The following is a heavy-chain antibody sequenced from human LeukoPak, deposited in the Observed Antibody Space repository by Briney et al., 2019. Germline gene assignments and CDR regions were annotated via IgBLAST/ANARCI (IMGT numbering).Heavy chain of an antibody. D-gene: IGHD4-17*01. J-gene: IGHJ6*02. CDR3: ARDPDYGDYGRGDYYYGMDV. CDR1: GYTFTNYY. Sequence: ASVKVSCKASGYTFTNYYMQWVRQAPGQGLEWMGIINALGGGTRYAQKFQGRVTMTRDTSTNTVYMEMSSLRSEDTAVYYCARDPDYGDYGRGDYYYGMDVWGQGTTVIVSS. V-gene: IGHV1-46*01. CDR2: INALGGGT.